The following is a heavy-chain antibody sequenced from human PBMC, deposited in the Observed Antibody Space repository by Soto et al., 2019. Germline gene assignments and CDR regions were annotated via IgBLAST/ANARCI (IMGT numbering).Heavy chain of an antibody. J-gene: IGHJ3*01. Sequence: EVQLVESGGGLVQPGGSLRLSCVASGFTFSSSWMSCVRQAPGQGLEWVANIKQDGSDKYYVDSVEGRFTISRDNAKNSLYLQMNSLRAEDTAVYYCARTSSLAAAAWGQGTMVIVSS. D-gene: IGHD6-13*01. CDR2: IKQDGSDK. CDR1: GFTFSSSW. CDR3: ARTSSLAAAA. V-gene: IGHV3-7*01.